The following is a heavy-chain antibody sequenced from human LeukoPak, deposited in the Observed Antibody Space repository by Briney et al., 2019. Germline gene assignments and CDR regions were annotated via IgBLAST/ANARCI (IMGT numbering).Heavy chain of an antibody. D-gene: IGHD5-18*01. Sequence: GSSVKVSCKASGGTFSSYAISWVRQAPGQGREWMGGIIPIFGTANYAQKFQGRVTITADESTSTAYMELSSLRSEDTAVYYCARGGAYSYVFDYWGQGTLVTVSS. CDR3: ARGGAYSYVFDY. V-gene: IGHV1-69*01. CDR1: GGTFSSYA. J-gene: IGHJ4*02. CDR2: IIPIFGTA.